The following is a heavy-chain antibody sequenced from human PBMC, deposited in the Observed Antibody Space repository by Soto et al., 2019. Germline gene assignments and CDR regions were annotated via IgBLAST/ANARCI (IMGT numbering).Heavy chain of an antibody. CDR3: ASRSPALDY. J-gene: IGHJ4*02. V-gene: IGHV3-33*01. Sequence: QVQLVEPGGGVVQPGRSLRLSCAASGFTFSSYGMHWVRQAPGKGLEWVAVIWYDGSNKYYADFVKGRFTISRDNSKNTLYLQMNSLRAEDTAVYYCASRSPALDYWGQGTLVTVSS. CDR1: GFTFSSYG. D-gene: IGHD2-2*01. CDR2: IWYDGSNK.